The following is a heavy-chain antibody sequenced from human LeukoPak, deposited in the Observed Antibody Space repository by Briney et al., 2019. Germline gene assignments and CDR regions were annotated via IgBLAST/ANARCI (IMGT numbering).Heavy chain of an antibody. J-gene: IGHJ3*01. CDR3: VVYKYILSWSAFDF. V-gene: IGHV3-7*01. CDR1: GFTSTTAW. Sequence: GGSLTLSCAISGFTSTTAWMTWVRQAPGKGLEWVADIRQDGSDKYYVDSVKGRFIISRDNAKRSVSLHMNNLRVEDTAVYYCVVYKYILSWSAFDFWGRGTMVTVSS. CDR2: IRQDGSDK. D-gene: IGHD6-13*01.